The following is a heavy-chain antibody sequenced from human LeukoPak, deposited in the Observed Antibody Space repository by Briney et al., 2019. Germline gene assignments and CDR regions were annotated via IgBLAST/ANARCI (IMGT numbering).Heavy chain of an antibody. CDR3: ARDPTIFGVVIVPDY. J-gene: IGHJ4*02. Sequence: GGSLRLSCAASGFTISSNAVSWVRQAPGKGLEWVANIKQDGSEKYYVDSVKGRFTISRDNAKNSLYLQMNSLRAEDTAVYYCARDPTIFGVVIVPDYWGQGTLVTVSS. CDR2: IKQDGSEK. V-gene: IGHV3-7*01. D-gene: IGHD3-3*01. CDR1: GFTISSNA.